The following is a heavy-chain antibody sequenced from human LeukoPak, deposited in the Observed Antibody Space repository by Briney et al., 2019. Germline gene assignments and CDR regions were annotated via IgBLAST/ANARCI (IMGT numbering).Heavy chain of an antibody. CDR2: ISSSSSTI. V-gene: IGHV3-48*04. CDR1: GFTFSSYS. CDR3: ASRPGYGVDY. Sequence: TGGSLRLSCAASGFTFSSYSMNWVRQAPGKGLEWVSYISSSSSTIYYADSVEGRFTISRDNAKNSLYLQMNSLRAEDTAVYYCASRPGYGVDYWGQGTLVTVSS. D-gene: IGHD6-13*01. J-gene: IGHJ4*02.